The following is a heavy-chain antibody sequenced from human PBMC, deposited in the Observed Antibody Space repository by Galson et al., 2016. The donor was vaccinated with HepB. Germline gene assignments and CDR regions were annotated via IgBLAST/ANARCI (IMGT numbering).Heavy chain of an antibody. D-gene: IGHD2-21*01. Sequence: SLRLSCAASGFPFSHYGMHWVRQAPGKGLEWLAVIWYDGSNIHFADSVKGRFSIYKVNSKNTGYRQMNSLRAEDTVVYYCARDHSMVSDYPDYGGQGTLVTVAS. CDR1: GFPFSHYG. V-gene: IGHV3-33*01. J-gene: IGHJ4*02. CDR3: ARDHSMVSDYPDY. CDR2: IWYDGSNI.